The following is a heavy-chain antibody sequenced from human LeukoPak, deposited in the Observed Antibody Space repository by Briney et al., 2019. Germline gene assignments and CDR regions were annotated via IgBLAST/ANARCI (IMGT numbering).Heavy chain of an antibody. CDR3: AREYGDDAFDY. V-gene: IGHV3-74*01. D-gene: IGHD2-21*02. CDR2: INTDGSST. Sequence: GGSLRLSCAASGFTFSSYWMHWVRQAPGKGLVWVSRINTDGSSTNYADYVKGRFTIPRDNAKNTLYLQMNSLSAEDTALYYCAREYGDDAFDYWGQGTLVSVSS. CDR1: GFTFSSYW. J-gene: IGHJ4*02.